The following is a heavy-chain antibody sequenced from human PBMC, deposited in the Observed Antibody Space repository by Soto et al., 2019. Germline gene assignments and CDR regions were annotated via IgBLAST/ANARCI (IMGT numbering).Heavy chain of an antibody. CDR1: GGSISSYY. J-gene: IGHJ4*02. V-gene: IGHV4-59*08. Sequence: QVQLQESGPGLVKPSETLSLTCTVSGGSISSYYWSWIRQPPGKGLEWIGYIYYSGSTNYNPSHKCRVTISVDTSKNQYSLKLSSVTAAVTAVYYCARQGYSGSYSRGGFDYWGQGTLVTVSS. D-gene: IGHD1-26*01. CDR2: IYYSGST. CDR3: ARQGYSGSYSRGGFDY.